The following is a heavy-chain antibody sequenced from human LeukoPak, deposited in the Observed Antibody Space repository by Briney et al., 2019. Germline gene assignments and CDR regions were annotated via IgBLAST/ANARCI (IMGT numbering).Heavy chain of an antibody. CDR2: IHHSGTI. D-gene: IGHD1-26*01. V-gene: IGHV4-38-2*01. CDR1: GSSIYSDYF. CDR3: ARHSRVIVGAICAYDF. Sequence: PSETLSLTCAVSGSSIYSDYFWAWIRQPPGKGLEWIGSIHHSGTIYYNPSLRRRVTISVGTSDNHFSLNLNSVTAADTALYYCARHSRVIVGAICAYDFWGQGTKVTVSS. J-gene: IGHJ3*01.